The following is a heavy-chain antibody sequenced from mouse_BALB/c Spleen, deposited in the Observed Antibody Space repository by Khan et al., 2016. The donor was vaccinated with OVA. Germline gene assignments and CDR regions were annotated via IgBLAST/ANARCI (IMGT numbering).Heavy chain of an antibody. D-gene: IGHD2-1*01. CDR1: GYTFTTYW. CDR3: ARRGGYGIFAY. CDR2: INPSTGYT. Sequence: VQLQQSGAELAKPGASVKMSCKASGYTFTTYWMHWVKQRPGQGLDWIGYINPSTGYTEYNQKFKDKATLTADKSSSTAYMQLNSLTSEDSAVYYCARRGGYGIFAYWGQGTLVTVSA. J-gene: IGHJ3*01. V-gene: IGHV1-7*01.